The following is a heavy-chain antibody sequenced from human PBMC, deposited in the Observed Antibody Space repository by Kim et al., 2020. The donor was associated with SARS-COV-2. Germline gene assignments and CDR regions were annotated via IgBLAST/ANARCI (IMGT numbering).Heavy chain of an antibody. J-gene: IGHJ6*02. CDR2: IKSKTDGGTT. V-gene: IGHV3-15*01. CDR1: GFTFSNAW. CDR3: TLGWGCSSTSCYYYYYGMDV. Sequence: GGSLRLSCAASGFTFSNAWMSWVRQAPGKGLEWVGRIKSKTDGGTTDYAAPVKGRFTISRDDSKNTQYLQMNSLKTEDTAVYYCTLGWGCSSTSCYYYYYGMDVWGQGTTVTVSS. D-gene: IGHD2-2*01.